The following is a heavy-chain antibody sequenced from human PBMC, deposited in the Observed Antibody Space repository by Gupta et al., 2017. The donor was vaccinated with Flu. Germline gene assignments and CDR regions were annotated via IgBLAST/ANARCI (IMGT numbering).Heavy chain of an antibody. V-gene: IGHV1-69*06. CDR2: IIPIFGTA. D-gene: IGHD3-10*01. Sequence: QVQLVQSGAEVTKPGSSVKVSCKASGGTFSSYAISCVRQAPGQGREWMGGIIPIFGTANYAQKFQGRVTITADKSTSTAYMELSSLRSEDTAVYYCARDVVRGVIKEDAFDIWGQGTMVTVSS. J-gene: IGHJ3*02. CDR1: GGTFSSYA. CDR3: ARDVVRGVIKEDAFDI.